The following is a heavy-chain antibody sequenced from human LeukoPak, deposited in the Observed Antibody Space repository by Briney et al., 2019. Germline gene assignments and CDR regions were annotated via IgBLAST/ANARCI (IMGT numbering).Heavy chain of an antibody. D-gene: IGHD3-10*01. V-gene: IGHV4-59*12. J-gene: IGHJ4*02. Sequence: PSETLSLTCTVSGGSISSYYWSWIRQPPGKGLEWIGYIYKSGSAKYNLSLKSRVTISVDTSKNQFSLKLSSVTAADTAVYYCARGDYYGSGSYYNQYYFDYWGQGTLVTVSS. CDR2: IYKSGSA. CDR3: ARGDYYGSGSYYNQYYFDY. CDR1: GGSISSYY.